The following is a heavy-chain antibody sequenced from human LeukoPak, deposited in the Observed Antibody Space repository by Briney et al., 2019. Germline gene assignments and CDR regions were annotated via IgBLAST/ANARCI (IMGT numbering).Heavy chain of an antibody. V-gene: IGHV1-2*06. Sequence: ASVKVSCKTSGYTFTNYYINWVRQDPGQGLEWMGRIDPNTGGTKSAKNFQGRVSMTRDTSISTAYMALSGLRSDDTAVYYCASLYDIVGTTVDYWGQGTLVTVSS. CDR3: ASLYDIVGTTVDY. D-gene: IGHD1-26*01. J-gene: IGHJ4*02. CDR1: GYTFTNYY. CDR2: IDPNTGGT.